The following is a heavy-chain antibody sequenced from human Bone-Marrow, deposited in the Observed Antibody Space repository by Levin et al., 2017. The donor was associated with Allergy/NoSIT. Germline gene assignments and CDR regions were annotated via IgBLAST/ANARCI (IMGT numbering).Heavy chain of an antibody. CDR3: ARDANIGVAGYLWDS. CDR1: GYSLIAYW. V-gene: IGHV1-2*06. J-gene: IGHJ4*02. Sequence: GASVKVSCKASGYSLIAYWIHWVRQAPGQRLEWMGRINPNGGDTHYAQKFQDRVTMTSDTSINTAYMEVNRLTSDDTAIYYCARDANIGVAGYLWDSWGQGTLVTVSS. D-gene: IGHD6-19*01. CDR2: INPNGGDT.